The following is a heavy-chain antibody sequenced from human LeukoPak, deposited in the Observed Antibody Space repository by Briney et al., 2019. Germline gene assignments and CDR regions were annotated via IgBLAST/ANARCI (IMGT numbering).Heavy chain of an antibody. Sequence: GGSLRLSCAASGFTFSNAWMSWVRQAPGKGLEWVGRIKSKTDGGTTDYAAPVKGRFTISRDDSKNTLYLQMNSLKTEDTAVYYCTTGFVAEGALDIWGQGTMVTVSS. J-gene: IGHJ3*02. CDR3: TTGFVAEGALDI. V-gene: IGHV3-15*01. CDR1: GFTFSNAW. D-gene: IGHD2-15*01. CDR2: IKSKTDGGTT.